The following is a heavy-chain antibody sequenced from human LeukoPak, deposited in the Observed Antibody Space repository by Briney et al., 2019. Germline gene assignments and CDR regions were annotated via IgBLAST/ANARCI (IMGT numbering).Heavy chain of an antibody. J-gene: IGHJ3*02. CDR2: ISYDGSNK. D-gene: IGHD1-1*01. CDR1: GFTFSSYA. CDR3: ARGWVVATGAFDM. Sequence: GGSLRLSCAASGFTFSSYAMHWVRQAPGKGLEWVAVISYDGSNKYYADSVKGRFTISRDNSKNTVYLQMNSLRAEDTAVYYCARGWVVATGAFDMWGQGTMVTVSS. V-gene: IGHV3-30*14.